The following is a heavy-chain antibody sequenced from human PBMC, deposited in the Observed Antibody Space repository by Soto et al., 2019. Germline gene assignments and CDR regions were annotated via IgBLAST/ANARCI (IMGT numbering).Heavy chain of an antibody. Sequence: QVQLQESGPGLVTPLEPVSLPCTVSGGSLIDDYWNWIRQPPGKGLEWIGYVYSSGSTNYYPSLKSRVTISGDRSKNQFSLKLSSVTAADTAVYYGARGNDWKSSTFDIWGHGTMVSVSS. CDR2: VYSSGST. V-gene: IGHV4-59*01. D-gene: IGHD2-21*01. CDR1: GGSLIDDY. J-gene: IGHJ3*02. CDR3: ARGNDWKSSTFDI.